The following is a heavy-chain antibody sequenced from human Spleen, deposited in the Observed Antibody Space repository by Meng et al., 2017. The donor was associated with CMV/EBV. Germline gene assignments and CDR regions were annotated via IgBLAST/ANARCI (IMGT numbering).Heavy chain of an antibody. Sequence: AVYGGSFSDYYWTWIRQPPGKGLEWIGEISHSGSTNYNPSLKSRVTMSVDTSKKRFSLEVTSVTAADTAVYFCARGPGQGTYFPLDSWGQGTLVTVSS. CDR2: ISHSGST. D-gene: IGHD1-14*01. CDR3: ARGPGQGTYFPLDS. J-gene: IGHJ4*02. V-gene: IGHV4-34*01. CDR1: GGSFSDYY.